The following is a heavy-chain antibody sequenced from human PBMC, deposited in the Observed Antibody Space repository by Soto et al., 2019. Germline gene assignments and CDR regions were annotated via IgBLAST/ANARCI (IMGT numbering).Heavy chain of an antibody. V-gene: IGHV4-59*01. CDR2: IYYSGST. D-gene: IGHD1-1*01. Sequence: PSETLSLTCTVSGGSISSYYWSWIRQPPGKGLEWIGYIYYSGSTNYNPSLKSRVTISVDTSKNHFSLKVSSVTAADTVMYYCAREGGERYPFDPWGQGTLVTVSS. CDR3: AREGGERYPFDP. J-gene: IGHJ5*02. CDR1: GGSISSYY.